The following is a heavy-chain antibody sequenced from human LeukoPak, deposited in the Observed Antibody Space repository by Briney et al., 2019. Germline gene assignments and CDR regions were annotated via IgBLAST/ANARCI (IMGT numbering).Heavy chain of an antibody. Sequence: KPSETLSLTCTVSGASVSNYYWSWIRQPPGKGLEWIGYFSYSGSTNYNPSLKSRVTISVDTSKNQFSLKLSSVTAADTAVYYCARDRAYSSSSVGLYYYYGMDVWGQGTTVTVSS. V-gene: IGHV4-59*02. J-gene: IGHJ6*02. CDR1: GASVSNYY. CDR3: ARDRAYSSSSVGLYYYYGMDV. D-gene: IGHD6-6*01. CDR2: FSYSGST.